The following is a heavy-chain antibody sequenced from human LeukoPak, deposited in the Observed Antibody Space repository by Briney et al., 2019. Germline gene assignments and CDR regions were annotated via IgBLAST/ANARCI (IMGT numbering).Heavy chain of an antibody. Sequence: PSETLSLTCAVYGGSFSGYYWSWIRQPPGKGLEWIGEINHSGSTNYNPSLKSRVTISVDTSKNQFSLKLSSVTAADTAVYYCARVDEYYYDSSGYSHFDYWGQGTLVTVSS. CDR1: GGSFSGYY. J-gene: IGHJ4*02. D-gene: IGHD3-22*01. CDR3: ARVDEYYYDSSGYSHFDY. V-gene: IGHV4-34*01. CDR2: INHSGST.